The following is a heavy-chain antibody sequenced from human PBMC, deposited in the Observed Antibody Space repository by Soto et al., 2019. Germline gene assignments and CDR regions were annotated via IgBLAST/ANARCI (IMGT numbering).Heavy chain of an antibody. D-gene: IGHD4-4*01. Sequence: GESLKISCKGSGYSFTRYWISWVRQMPGKGLEWMGRIDPSDSYTNYSPSFQGHVTISADKSISTAHLQWSSLKASDTAMYYCAIFSTTSYYYGMDVWGQGTTVTVSS. J-gene: IGHJ6*02. CDR3: AIFSTTSYYYGMDV. CDR1: GYSFTRYW. V-gene: IGHV5-10-1*01. CDR2: IDPSDSYT.